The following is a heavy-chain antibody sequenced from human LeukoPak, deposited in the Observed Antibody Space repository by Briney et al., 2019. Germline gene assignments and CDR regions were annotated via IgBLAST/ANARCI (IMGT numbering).Heavy chain of an antibody. D-gene: IGHD1-1*01. Sequence: PGGSLRLSCAASGFTFSSYGMHWVRQAPGKGLEWVSFISTSSSYIYYADSVKGRYTISRDNSKNSLYLQMSSLRAEDTAVYYCARDQDWNDRGGLDYWGQGTLVTVSS. CDR1: GFTFSSYG. CDR2: ISTSSSYI. V-gene: IGHV3-21*01. J-gene: IGHJ4*02. CDR3: ARDQDWNDRGGLDY.